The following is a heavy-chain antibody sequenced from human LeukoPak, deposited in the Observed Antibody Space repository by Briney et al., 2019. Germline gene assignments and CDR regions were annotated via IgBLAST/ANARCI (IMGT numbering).Heavy chain of an antibody. J-gene: IGHJ3*02. D-gene: IGHD3-22*01. CDR2: IYYSGST. Sequence: SETLSLTCTVSGGSISSYYWSWIRQPPGKGLEWIGYIYYSGSTYYNPSLKSRVTISVDTSKNQFSLKLSSVTAADTAVYYCARDQGYYYDSSGYYYGNAFDIWGQGTMVTVSS. V-gene: IGHV4-59*06. CDR3: ARDQGYYYDSSGYYYGNAFDI. CDR1: GGSISSYY.